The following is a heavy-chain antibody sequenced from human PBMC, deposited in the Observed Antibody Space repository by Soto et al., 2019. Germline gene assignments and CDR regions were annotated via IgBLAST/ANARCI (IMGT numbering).Heavy chain of an antibody. V-gene: IGHV4-61*05. Sequence: SETLSLTCTVSGGSISSSSYYWGWIRQPPGKGLEWIGYIYYSGSTNYNPSLKSRVTISVDTSKNQFSLKLSSVTAADTAVYYCASNWNYDAFDIWGQGTMATVSS. CDR2: IYYSGST. CDR1: GGSISSSSYY. J-gene: IGHJ3*02. CDR3: ASNWNYDAFDI. D-gene: IGHD1-7*01.